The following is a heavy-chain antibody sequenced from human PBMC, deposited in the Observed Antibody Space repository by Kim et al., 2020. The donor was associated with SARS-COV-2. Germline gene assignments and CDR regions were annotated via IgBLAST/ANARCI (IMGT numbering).Heavy chain of an antibody. Sequence: GEALKISCKGSGYSFTSYWIGWVRQMPGKGLEWMGIIYPGDSDTRYSPSFQGQVTISDDKSISTAYLQWSSLKASDTAMYYCARGGWLYAGSDAFEFWGQATMVTVSS. CDR3: ARGGWLYAGSDAFEF. CDR2: IYPGDSDT. J-gene: IGHJ3*01. V-gene: IGHV5-51*01. D-gene: IGHD5-12*01. CDR1: GYSFTSYW.